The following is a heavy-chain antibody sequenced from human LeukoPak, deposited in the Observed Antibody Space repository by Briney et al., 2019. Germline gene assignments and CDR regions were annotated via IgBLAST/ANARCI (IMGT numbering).Heavy chain of an antibody. CDR2: IYHSGST. CDR1: AYSISSGYY. Sequence: PSETLSLTCTVSAYSISSGYYWGWIRQPPGKGLEWIGSIYHSGSTYYNPSLKSRVTISVDTSKNQFSLKLSSVTAAETAVYYCARRVVVVAATWTGTHFDYWGQGTLVTVFS. V-gene: IGHV4-38-2*02. J-gene: IGHJ4*02. CDR3: ARRVVVVAATWTGTHFDY. D-gene: IGHD2-15*01.